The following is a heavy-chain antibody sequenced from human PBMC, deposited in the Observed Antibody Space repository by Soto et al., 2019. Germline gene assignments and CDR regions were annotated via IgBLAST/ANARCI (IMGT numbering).Heavy chain of an antibody. J-gene: IGHJ4*02. CDR2: ISGSGGST. CDR3: AKVRQAAASNQADY. Sequence: GGSLRLSCAASGFTFSDYAMNWVRQAPGKGLEWVSAISGSGGSTYYADSVKGRFTISRDNSKNTLYLQMNSLRAEDTALYHCAKVRQAAASNQADYWGQGTLVTVSS. D-gene: IGHD6-25*01. CDR1: GFTFSDYA. V-gene: IGHV3-23*01.